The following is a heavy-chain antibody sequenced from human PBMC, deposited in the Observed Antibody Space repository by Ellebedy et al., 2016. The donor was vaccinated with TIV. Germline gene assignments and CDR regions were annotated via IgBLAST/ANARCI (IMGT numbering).Heavy chain of an antibody. V-gene: IGHV3-21*04. D-gene: IGHD1-26*01. CDR3: ARDRGGSYSPVDY. CDR1: GFTFSNYS. Sequence: GESLKISCAASGFTFSNYSMNWVRQAPGKGLEWVSSISSSSSYIYYADSVKGRFIISRDNAKNSLYLQMNSLRAEDTAVYYCARDRGGSYSPVDYWGQGTLVTVSS. CDR2: ISSSSSYI. J-gene: IGHJ4*02.